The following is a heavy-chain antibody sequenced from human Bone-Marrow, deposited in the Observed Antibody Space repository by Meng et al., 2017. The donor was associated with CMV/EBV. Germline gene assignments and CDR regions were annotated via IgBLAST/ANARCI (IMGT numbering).Heavy chain of an antibody. CDR1: VFTFSSYD. CDR2: IGTAGDT. CDR3: VRDVLGDRSSAVAFDV. J-gene: IGHJ3*01. V-gene: IGHV3-13*01. D-gene: IGHD3-22*01. Sequence: GESLKISCAASVFTFSSYDMHWVRQATGNGLEWVSAIGTAGDTYYPGSVKGRFTISRENAKNSLYLQMNSLRCEDTAVYFCVRDVLGDRSSAVAFDVWGPGTVVTVSS.